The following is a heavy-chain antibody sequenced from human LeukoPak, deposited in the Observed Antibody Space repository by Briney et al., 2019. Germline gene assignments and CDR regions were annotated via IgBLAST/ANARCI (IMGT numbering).Heavy chain of an antibody. D-gene: IGHD6-19*01. Sequence: GGSPRLSCAASGFTFSDYYMSWIRQPPGQGLEWISYISESGDIIFYADSVKGRFTISRDNSKNTLYLQMNSLRAEDTAVYYCLGGTGWIFDYWGQGTLVTVSS. J-gene: IGHJ4*02. V-gene: IGHV3-11*04. CDR1: GFTFSDYY. CDR2: ISESGDII. CDR3: LGGTGWIFDY.